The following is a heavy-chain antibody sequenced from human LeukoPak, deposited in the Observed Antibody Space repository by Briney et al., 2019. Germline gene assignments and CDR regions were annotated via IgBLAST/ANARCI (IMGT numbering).Heavy chain of an antibody. V-gene: IGHV3-23*01. D-gene: IGHD3-22*01. Sequence: GGSLRLSCAASGFPVSSNYMSWVRQAPGKGLEWVSAIIGSVHSTYYADSVKGRFTISRDNSKNTLYLQMNSLRAEDTAVYYCAKHSYDSSGYYSIDYWGQGTLVTVFS. CDR2: IIGSVHST. CDR1: GFPVSSNY. J-gene: IGHJ4*02. CDR3: AKHSYDSSGYYSIDY.